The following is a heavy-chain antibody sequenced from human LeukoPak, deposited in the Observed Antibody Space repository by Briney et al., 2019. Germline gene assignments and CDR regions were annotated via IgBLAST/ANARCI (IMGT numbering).Heavy chain of an antibody. J-gene: IGHJ4*02. CDR1: GYTFTGYY. Sequence: GASVKVSCKASGYTFTGYYMHWVRQAPGQGLEWMGWINPNSGGTNYAQKFQGRVTMTGDMSISTAYMELSSLRSEDTAVYYCASSYDSSGYPHFDYWGQGTLVTVSS. CDR2: INPNSGGT. V-gene: IGHV1-2*02. CDR3: ASSYDSSGYPHFDY. D-gene: IGHD3-22*01.